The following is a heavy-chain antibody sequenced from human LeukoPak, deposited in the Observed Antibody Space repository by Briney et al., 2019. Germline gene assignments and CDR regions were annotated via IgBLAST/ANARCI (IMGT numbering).Heavy chain of an antibody. CDR3: ARDYYGSGSYLDY. Sequence: SGTLSPTCAVSGGSISSSNWWSWVRQPPGKGLEWIGEIYHSGSTNYNPSLKSRVTISVDKSKNQFSLKLSSVTAADTAVYYCARDYYGSGSYLDYWGQGTLVTVSS. J-gene: IGHJ4*02. V-gene: IGHV4-4*02. CDR1: GGSISSSNW. D-gene: IGHD3-10*01. CDR2: IYHSGST.